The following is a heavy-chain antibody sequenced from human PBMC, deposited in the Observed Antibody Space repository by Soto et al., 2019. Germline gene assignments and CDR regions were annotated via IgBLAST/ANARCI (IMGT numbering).Heavy chain of an antibody. CDR3: ARGRDAYKGGRD. D-gene: IGHD1-1*01. Sequence: QVQLQQWGAGLLKPSETLSPTCAIYGESFSGYYCSWARQSPGKGLEWIGEIHPSGSTNYNPSLKGRVTISLDTSKNQFSLTLNSVTAADTAVYFCARGRDAYKGGRDWGQGTLVTVSS. V-gene: IGHV4-34*01. CDR2: IHPSGST. CDR1: GESFSGYY. J-gene: IGHJ4*02.